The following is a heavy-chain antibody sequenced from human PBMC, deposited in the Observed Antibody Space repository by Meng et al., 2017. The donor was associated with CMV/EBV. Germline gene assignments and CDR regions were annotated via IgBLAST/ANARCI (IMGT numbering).Heavy chain of an antibody. J-gene: IGHJ6*02. CDR1: GFTFSSYS. V-gene: IGHV3-21*01. Sequence: GGSLRLSCAASGFTFSSYSMNWVRQAPGKGLEWVSSISSSSSYIYYADSVKGRFTISRDNAKNSLYLQMNSLRAEDTAVYYCARGRDILTGYQGYPYGMDVWGQGTTVTVSS. CDR3: ARGRDILTGYQGYPYGMDV. CDR2: ISSSSSYI. D-gene: IGHD3-9*01.